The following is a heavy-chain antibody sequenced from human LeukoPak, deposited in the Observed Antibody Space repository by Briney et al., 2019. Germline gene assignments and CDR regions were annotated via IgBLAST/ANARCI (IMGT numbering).Heavy chain of an antibody. J-gene: IGHJ4*02. CDR3: VRPSGSYRGGFDW. Sequence: SETLSLTCAVYGGSFSGYYWGWIRQPPGKGLEWIGSIYHSGSTYYNPSLKSRVTISVDTSKNQFSLKLSSVTAADTAVYYCVRPSGSYRGGFDWWGQGTLVTVSS. V-gene: IGHV4-38-2*01. D-gene: IGHD1-26*01. CDR1: GGSFSGYY. CDR2: IYHSGST.